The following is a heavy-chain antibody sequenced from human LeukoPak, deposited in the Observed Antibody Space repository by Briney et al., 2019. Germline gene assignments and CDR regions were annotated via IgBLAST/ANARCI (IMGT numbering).Heavy chain of an antibody. Sequence: PSETLSLTCTVSGVSISPYYWSWIRQPPGKGPEWIGYIYYSGSTNYNPSLKSRVTMSVDTSKNQFSLTLSSVTAADTAVYYCARKFGVAYYGDPRGSFDVWSPGTLVTVSS. CDR3: ARKFGVAYYGDPRGSFDV. D-gene: IGHD4-17*01. CDR2: IYYSGST. J-gene: IGHJ3*01. V-gene: IGHV4-59*01. CDR1: GVSISPYY.